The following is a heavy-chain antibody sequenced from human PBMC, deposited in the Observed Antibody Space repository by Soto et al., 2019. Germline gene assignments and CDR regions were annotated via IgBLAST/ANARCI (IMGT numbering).Heavy chain of an antibody. V-gene: IGHV1-2*04. J-gene: IGHJ3*02. CDR3: ARVGILYGGFAFDI. CDR2: INPNSGGT. D-gene: IGHD2-8*01. Sequence: ASVTVSCKASGYTFTGYYMHWVRQAPGQGLEWMGWINPNSGGTNYAQKFQGWVTMTRDTSISTAYMELSSLRSEDTAVYYCARVGILYGGFAFDIWGQGTMVTVSS. CDR1: GYTFTGYY.